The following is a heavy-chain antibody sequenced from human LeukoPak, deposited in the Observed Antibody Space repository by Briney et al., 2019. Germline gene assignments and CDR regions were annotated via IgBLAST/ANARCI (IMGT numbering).Heavy chain of an antibody. Sequence: NASETLSLTCTVSGGSISSGDYYWSWIRQPPGKGLEWIGYIYYSGSTYYNPSLMSRVTISVDTSKNQFSLKLSSVTAADTAVYYCARGGTTVTPLDYWGQGTLVTVSS. CDR2: IYYSGST. CDR1: GGSISSGDYY. J-gene: IGHJ4*02. CDR3: ARGGTTVTPLDY. V-gene: IGHV4-30-4*01. D-gene: IGHD4-11*01.